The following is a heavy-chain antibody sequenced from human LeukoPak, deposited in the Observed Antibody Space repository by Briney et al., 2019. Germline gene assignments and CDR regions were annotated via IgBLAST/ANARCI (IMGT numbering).Heavy chain of an antibody. CDR2: IYSGGST. D-gene: IGHD6-19*01. Sequence: GGSLRLSCAASGFTVSSNYMGWVRQAPGKGLEWVSVIYSGGSTYYADSVKGRFTISRDNSKNTLYLQMNSLRAEDTAVYYCARARPQYSSGWYFDYWGQGTLVTVSS. V-gene: IGHV3-53*01. CDR1: GFTVSSNY. CDR3: ARARPQYSSGWYFDY. J-gene: IGHJ4*02.